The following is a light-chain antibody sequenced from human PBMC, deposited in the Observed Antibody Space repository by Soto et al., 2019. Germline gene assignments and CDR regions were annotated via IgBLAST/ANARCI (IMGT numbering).Light chain of an antibody. CDR1: QSISSW. CDR3: QQYNSYSRT. CDR2: KAS. Sequence: DIQMTQSPSTLSASVGDRVTITCRASQSISSWLAWDQQKTGKAPKVLIYKASSLERGVPSRFSGSGSGTEFTLTISSLQPDDFAIYYCQQYNSYSRTFGQGTKVEIK. J-gene: IGKJ1*01. V-gene: IGKV1-5*03.